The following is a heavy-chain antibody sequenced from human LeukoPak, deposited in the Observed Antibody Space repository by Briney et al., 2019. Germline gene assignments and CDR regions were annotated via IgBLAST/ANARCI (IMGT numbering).Heavy chain of an antibody. CDR3: AKDLSYIGFGY. Sequence: SETLSLTCTVSGGSINSGSYYWSWIRQPAGKGLEWIGRIYTSGSTNYNPSLKSRVTMSVDTSKNQFSLKLSSVTAADTAVYYCAKDLSYIGFGYWGQGTLVTVSS. D-gene: IGHD2-15*01. V-gene: IGHV4-61*02. CDR2: IYTSGST. CDR1: GGSINSGSYY. J-gene: IGHJ4*02.